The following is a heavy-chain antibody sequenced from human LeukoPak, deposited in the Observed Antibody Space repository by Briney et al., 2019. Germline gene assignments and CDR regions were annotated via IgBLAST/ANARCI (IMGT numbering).Heavy chain of an antibody. J-gene: IGHJ4*02. D-gene: IGHD3-22*01. Sequence: GGSLRLSCTVSGFTVSSNSMHWVRQAPGKGLEWVAFIRYDGSNKYYADSVKGRFTISRDNSKNTLYLQMNSLRAEDTAVYYCAKDQLTYYFDSSGYYPLAYWGQGTLVTVSS. CDR3: AKDQLTYYFDSSGYYPLAY. V-gene: IGHV3-30*02. CDR2: IRYDGSNK. CDR1: GFTVSSNS.